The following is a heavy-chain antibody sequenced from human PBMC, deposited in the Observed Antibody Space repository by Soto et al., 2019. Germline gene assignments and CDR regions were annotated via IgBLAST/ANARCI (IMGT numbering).Heavy chain of an antibody. J-gene: IGHJ6*02. Sequence: SETLSLTCTVSGGSISSYDWSWIRQPPGKGLEWIGYIYYSGSTNYNPSLKSRVTISVDTSKNQFSLKLSSVTAADTAVYYCARGYFDWLLNYYYGMDVWGQGTTVTVSS. CDR2: IYYSGST. CDR1: GGSISSYD. V-gene: IGHV4-59*01. CDR3: ARGYFDWLLNYYYGMDV. D-gene: IGHD3-9*01.